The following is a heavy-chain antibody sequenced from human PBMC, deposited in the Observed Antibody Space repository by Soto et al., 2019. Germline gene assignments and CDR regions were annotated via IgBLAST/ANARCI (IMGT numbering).Heavy chain of an antibody. CDR2: IYYSGST. CDR1: GGSISSYY. D-gene: IGHD2-15*01. J-gene: IGHJ3*02. CDR3: ARGSGGVILAPHTVVPAAFDI. Sequence: PSETLSLTCTVSGGSISSYYWSWIRQPPGKGLEWIGYIYYSGSTNYNPSLKSRVTISVDTSKNQFSLKLNSMTAADTAVYYCARGSGGVILAPHTVVPAAFDIWGQGTMVTVSS. V-gene: IGHV4-59*08.